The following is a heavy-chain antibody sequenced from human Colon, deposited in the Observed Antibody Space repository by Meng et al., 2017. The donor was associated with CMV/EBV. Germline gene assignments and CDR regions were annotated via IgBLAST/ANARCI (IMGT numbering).Heavy chain of an antibody. CDR1: GFIVNDAY. J-gene: IGHJ5*02. Sequence: EVQLVWSGGGFMRPGGSLRLSCTAYGFIVNDAYMNWVRQAPGKGLEWVSVIYSDGTTHYADSVKGRFTISRDTSKNTVYLQMSSLRVDDTAVYYCAKAHNTYDNWFDPWGQGTLVTVSS. CDR3: AKAHNTYDNWFDP. D-gene: IGHD3-9*01. CDR2: IYSDGTT. V-gene: IGHV3-53*01.